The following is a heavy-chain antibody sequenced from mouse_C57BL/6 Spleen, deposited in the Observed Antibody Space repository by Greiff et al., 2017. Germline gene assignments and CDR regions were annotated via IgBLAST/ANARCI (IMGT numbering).Heavy chain of an antibody. J-gene: IGHJ1*03. V-gene: IGHV1-42*01. CDR3: ARGVYGSSPLYWYFEV. Sequence: VQLKQSGPELVKPGASVKISCKASGYSFTGYYMNWVKQSPEKSLEWIGEIKPSTGGTTYNQKFKAKATLTVDKSSSTAYMQLKSLTAEDTAVYYCARGVYGSSPLYWYFEVWGTGSTVTVSS. CDR2: IKPSTGGT. CDR1: GYSFTGYY. D-gene: IGHD1-1*01.